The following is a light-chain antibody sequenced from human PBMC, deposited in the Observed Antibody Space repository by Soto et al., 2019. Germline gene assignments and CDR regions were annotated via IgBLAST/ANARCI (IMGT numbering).Light chain of an antibody. CDR2: GAS. CDR1: QSVSSIY. Sequence: EIVLTQSPGTLSLSPGERATLSCRASQSVSSIYLAWYQQKPGQAPRLLIYGASSRATGIPDRFSGSGSGTDFTLTISRLEPEDFAVYYCQEYGNSPLTFGGGTKVEIK. J-gene: IGKJ4*01. V-gene: IGKV3-20*01. CDR3: QEYGNSPLT.